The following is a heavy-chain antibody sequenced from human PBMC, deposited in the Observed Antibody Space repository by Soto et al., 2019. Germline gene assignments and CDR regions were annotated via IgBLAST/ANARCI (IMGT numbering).Heavy chain of an antibody. J-gene: IGHJ5*02. CDR1: GGSISSYY. Sequence: SETLSLTCTVSGGSISSYYWSWIRQPPGKGLEWIGYIYDSGSTNYNPSLKSRVTISVDTSKNQFSLKLSSVTAADTAVYYCARGYGSGRYRFRWFDPWGQGTLVTVSS. CDR2: IYDSGST. D-gene: IGHD3-10*01. V-gene: IGHV4-59*01. CDR3: ARGYGSGRYRFRWFDP.